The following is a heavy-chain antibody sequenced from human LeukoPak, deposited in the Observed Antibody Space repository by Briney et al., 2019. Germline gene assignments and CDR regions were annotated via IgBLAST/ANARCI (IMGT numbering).Heavy chain of an antibody. CDR1: GYTFTSYS. D-gene: IGHD2-2*01. J-gene: IGHJ4*02. V-gene: IGHV1-18*01. CDR3: ARAQDIVVVPADY. CDR2: ISAYNGNT. Sequence: ASVKVSCKASGYTFTSYSISWVRQASGQGLEWMGWISAYNGNTNYAQKLQGRVTMTTDTSTSTAYMELRSLRSDDAAAYYCARAQDIVVVPADYWGQGTLVTVSS.